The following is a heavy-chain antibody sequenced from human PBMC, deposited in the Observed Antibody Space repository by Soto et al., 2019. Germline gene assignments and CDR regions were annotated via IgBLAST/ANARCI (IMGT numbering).Heavy chain of an antibody. V-gene: IGHV4-30-2*01. CDR3: ARVPSP. Sequence: SETLSLTCAVSGGPISSGGYSWSWIRQPPGKGLEWIGYIYHSGSTYYNPSLKSRVTISVDRSKNQFSLKLSSVTAADTAVYYCARVPSPWGQGTLVTVSS. CDR2: IYHSGST. CDR1: GGPISSGGYS. J-gene: IGHJ5*02.